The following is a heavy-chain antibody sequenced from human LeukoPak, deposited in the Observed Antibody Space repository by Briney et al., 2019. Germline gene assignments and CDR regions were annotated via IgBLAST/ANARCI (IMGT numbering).Heavy chain of an antibody. V-gene: IGHV3-23*01. CDR3: ARRYCTPSSCYSDY. Sequence: GGSLRLSCAVSGFTFSSYAMSWVRQAPGKGLEWVSAISGSGGSTYYADSVKGRFTISRDNSKNTLYLQMNSLRDEDTAVYFCARRYCTPSSCYSDYWGQGALVTVSS. CDR1: GFTFSSYA. J-gene: IGHJ4*02. D-gene: IGHD2-8*01. CDR2: ISGSGGST.